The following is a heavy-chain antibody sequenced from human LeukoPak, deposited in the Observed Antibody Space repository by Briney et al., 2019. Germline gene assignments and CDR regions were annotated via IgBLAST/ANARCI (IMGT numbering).Heavy chain of an antibody. CDR2: IYYSGST. D-gene: IGHD2-21*01. V-gene: IGHV4-30-4*08. CDR1: GGSISSGDYY. Sequence: SETLSLTCTVSGGSISSGDYYWSWIRQPPGKGLEWIGYIYYSGSTYYNPSLKSRVTISVDTSKNQFSLKLSSVTAADTAVYYCARGVGCGGDCYSYYYYMDVWGKGTTVTVSS. J-gene: IGHJ6*03. CDR3: ARGVGCGGDCYSYYYYMDV.